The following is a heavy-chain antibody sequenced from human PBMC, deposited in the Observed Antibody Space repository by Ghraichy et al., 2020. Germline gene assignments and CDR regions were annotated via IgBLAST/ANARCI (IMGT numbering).Heavy chain of an antibody. CDR1: GGSINSYY. Sequence: SETLSLTCTVSGGSINSYYWSWIRQPPGKGLEYIGYIYYGGDTNYNPSLKSRVTISVDMSKSRFSLKLSSVTAADTAVYYCARVGRFYDTGGSYYDWYFDLWGRGTLVTVSS. D-gene: IGHD3-22*01. V-gene: IGHV4-59*01. J-gene: IGHJ2*01. CDR2: IYYGGDT. CDR3: ARVGRFYDTGGSYYDWYFDL.